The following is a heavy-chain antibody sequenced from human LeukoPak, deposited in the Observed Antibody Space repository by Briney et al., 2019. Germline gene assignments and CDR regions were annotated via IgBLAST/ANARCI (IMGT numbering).Heavy chain of an antibody. D-gene: IGHD6-19*01. CDR1: GYSLSSGYY. J-gene: IGHJ4*02. V-gene: IGHV4-38-2*02. CDR3: ARVKGSSGWYYFDY. Sequence: PSETLSLTCTVSGYSLSSGYYWGWIRQPPGKGLEWIGSIYHSGSTYYNPSLKSRVTISVDTSKNQFSLKLSSVTAADTAVYYCARVKGSSGWYYFDYWGQGTLVTVSS. CDR2: IYHSGST.